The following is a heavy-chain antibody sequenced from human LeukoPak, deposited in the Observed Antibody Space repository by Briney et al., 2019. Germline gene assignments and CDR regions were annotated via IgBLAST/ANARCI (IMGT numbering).Heavy chain of an antibody. Sequence: SETLSLTCTVSGGSISSYYWSWIRQPPGKGLEWIGYIYYSGSTNYNPSLKSRVTISVDTSKNQFSLKLSSVAAADTAVYYCARQESISLFDYWAREPWSPSPQ. CDR3: ARQESISLFDY. V-gene: IGHV4-59*08. D-gene: IGHD3-9*01. CDR1: GGSISSYY. CDR2: IYYSGST. J-gene: IGHJ4*02.